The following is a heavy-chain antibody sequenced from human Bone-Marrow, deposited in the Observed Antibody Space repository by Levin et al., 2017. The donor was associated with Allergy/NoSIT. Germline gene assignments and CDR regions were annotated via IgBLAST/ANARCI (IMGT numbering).Heavy chain of an antibody. CDR1: GFTFSSYA. D-gene: IGHD2-15*01. Sequence: PGGSLRLSCAASGFTFSSYAMYWVRQAPGKGLEWVALISYDGYKKRFADSVKGRFTISRDNSKNTLYLQMNSLTTEDTAVYYCVKAEVAFDYWGQGTLVTVSS. J-gene: IGHJ4*02. CDR2: ISYDGYKK. V-gene: IGHV3-30*18. CDR3: VKAEVAFDY.